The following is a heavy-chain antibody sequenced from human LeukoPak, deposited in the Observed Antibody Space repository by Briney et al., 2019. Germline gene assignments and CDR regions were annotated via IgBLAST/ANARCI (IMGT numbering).Heavy chain of an antibody. J-gene: IGHJ4*02. CDR2: ISGSRGST. CDR3: AKDRGGSLSNTGDY. D-gene: IGHD1-26*01. CDR1: GVTFSSYA. V-gene: IGHV3-23*01. Sequence: GGSLRLSCAASGVTFSSYAMSWVRQAPGKGLEWVSVISGSRGSTYYADSVKGRFTISRDNSNNTLYLQMNSLRAEDTAVYYCAKDRGGSLSNTGDYWGQGTLVTVSS.